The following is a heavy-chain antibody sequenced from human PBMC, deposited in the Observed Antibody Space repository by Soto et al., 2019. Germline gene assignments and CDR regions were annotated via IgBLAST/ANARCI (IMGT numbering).Heavy chain of an antibody. CDR2: IIPILGIA. CDR3: ASQENDLEVYFDY. Sequence: QVQLVQSGAEVKKPGSSVKVSCKASGGTFSSYTISWVRQAPGQGLEWMGRIIPILGIANYAQKFQGRVTITADKSTSTAYMELSSLRSEDTAVYYCASQENDLEVYFDYWGQGTLVTVSS. D-gene: IGHD1-1*01. J-gene: IGHJ4*02. V-gene: IGHV1-69*02. CDR1: GGTFSSYT.